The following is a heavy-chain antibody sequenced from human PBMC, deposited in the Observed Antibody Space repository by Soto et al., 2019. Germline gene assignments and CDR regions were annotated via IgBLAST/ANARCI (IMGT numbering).Heavy chain of an antibody. J-gene: IGHJ4*02. CDR2: ISYDGSNK. D-gene: IGHD3-3*01. CDR1: GFTFSSYG. Sequence: QVQLVESGGGVVQPGRSLRLSCAASGFTFSSYGMHWVRQAPGKGLEWVAVISYDGSNKYYADSVKGRFTISRDNSKNTLYLQMNSLRAEDTAVYYCAKGRDYDFWSGALDYWGQGTLVTVSS. CDR3: AKGRDYDFWSGALDY. V-gene: IGHV3-30*18.